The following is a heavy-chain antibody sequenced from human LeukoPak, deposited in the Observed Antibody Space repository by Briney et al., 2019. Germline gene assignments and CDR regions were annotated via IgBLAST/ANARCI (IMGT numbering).Heavy chain of an antibody. Sequence: PSETLSLTCTVSGGSISSSSYYWGWIRQPPGKGLEWIGSIYYSGGTYYNPSLKSRVTISVDTSKNQFSLKLSSVTAADTAVYYCARAYPMVRGRPPLTFDYWGQGTLVTVSS. V-gene: IGHV4-39*07. CDR2: IYYSGGT. CDR3: ARAYPMVRGRPPLTFDY. CDR1: GGSISSSSYY. J-gene: IGHJ4*02. D-gene: IGHD3-10*01.